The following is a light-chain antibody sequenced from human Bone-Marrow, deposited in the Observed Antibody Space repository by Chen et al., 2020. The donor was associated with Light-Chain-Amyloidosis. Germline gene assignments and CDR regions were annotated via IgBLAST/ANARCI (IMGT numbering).Light chain of an antibody. J-gene: IGLJ2*01. Sequence: SYELPQPPSVSVSPRQTARHTCSGDDLPTKYAYWYQQKPGQAPVLVIHRDTERPSGISERFSGSSSGTTATLTISGVQAEDEADYHCQSADSSGTYEVIFGGGTKLTVL. CDR3: QSADSSGTYEVI. CDR2: RDT. CDR1: DLPTKY. V-gene: IGLV3-25*03.